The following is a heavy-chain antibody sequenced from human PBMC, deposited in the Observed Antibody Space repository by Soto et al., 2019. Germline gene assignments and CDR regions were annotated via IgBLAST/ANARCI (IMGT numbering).Heavy chain of an antibody. J-gene: IGHJ5*02. CDR3: ARSAGSCTSTSCYPHLFDP. D-gene: IGHD2-2*01. CDR1: GFTFSSYA. V-gene: IGHV3-23*01. CDR2: ITVGGHST. Sequence: VLLLESGGGLVQPGGSLRLSCEASGFTFSSYAMSWVRQAPGKGLEWVSVITVGGHSTYYLDSVKGRFTVSRDNSKSTLYLQMNSLRAEDTAVYYCARSAGSCTSTSCYPHLFDPWGRGTLVTVSS.